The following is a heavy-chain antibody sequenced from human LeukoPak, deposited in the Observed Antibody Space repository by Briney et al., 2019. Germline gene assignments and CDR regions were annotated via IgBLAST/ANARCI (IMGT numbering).Heavy chain of an antibody. CDR3: ARDMYSGSYLDAFDI. V-gene: IGHV3-48*01. J-gene: IGHJ3*02. D-gene: IGHD1-26*01. CDR2: ISSSSSTI. CDR1: GFTFSSYG. Sequence: PGGSLRLSCAASGFTFSSYGMSWVRQAPGKGLEWVSYISSSSSTIYYADSVKGRFTISRDNAKNSLYLQMNSLRAEDTAVYYCARDMYSGSYLDAFDIWGQGTMVTVSS.